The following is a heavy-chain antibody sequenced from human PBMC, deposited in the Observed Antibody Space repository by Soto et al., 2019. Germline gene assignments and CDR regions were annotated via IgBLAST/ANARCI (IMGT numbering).Heavy chain of an antibody. J-gene: IGHJ3*02. CDR3: ARYLIVVSSAAFDI. Sequence: ASVKVSCKTSGYTNNDYGISWVRQAHGQGLEWMGWISAYNGNTNYAQKLQGRVTMTTDTSTSTAYMELRSLRSDDTAVYYCARYLIVVSSAAFDIWGQGTMVTVSS. CDR2: ISAYNGNT. V-gene: IGHV1-18*01. D-gene: IGHD3-22*01. CDR1: GYTNNDYG.